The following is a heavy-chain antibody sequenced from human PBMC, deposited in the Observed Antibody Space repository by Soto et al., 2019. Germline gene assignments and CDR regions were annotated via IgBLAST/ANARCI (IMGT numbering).Heavy chain of an antibody. CDR1: GFTFSEYW. Sequence: EVQVEESGGGLVQPGGSLRLSCAASGFTFSEYWMHWVRQAPGKGLVWVSRLKGDASSTNYADSVKGRFTISRDNAKNTAYLEINSLRAEDTAVYYCARGARGYYYMDVWGKGNTVTVSS. V-gene: IGHV3-74*01. D-gene: IGHD3-3*01. J-gene: IGHJ6*03. CDR3: ARGARGYYYMDV. CDR2: LKGDASST.